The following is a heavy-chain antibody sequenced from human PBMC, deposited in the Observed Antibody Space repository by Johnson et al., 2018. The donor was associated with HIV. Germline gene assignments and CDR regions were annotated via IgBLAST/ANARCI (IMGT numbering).Heavy chain of an antibody. CDR2: IKSDGSNK. CDR3: AKVHSSSSNGFDI. J-gene: IGHJ3*02. V-gene: IGHV3-30*02. CDR1: GINFGSYW. D-gene: IGHD6-6*01. Sequence: QVQLVESGGGVVQPGGSLRLSCTASGINFGSYWMHWFRQAPGKGLVWVSHIKSDGSNKYYADSVKGRFTISRDNSKNTLYLQMNSLRGEDTAVYYCAKVHSSSSNGFDIWGQGTMVTVSS.